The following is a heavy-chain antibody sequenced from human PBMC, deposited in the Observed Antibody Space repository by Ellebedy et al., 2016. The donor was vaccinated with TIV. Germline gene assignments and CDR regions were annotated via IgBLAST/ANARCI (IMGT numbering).Heavy chain of an antibody. V-gene: IGHV1-2*02. J-gene: IGHJ6*02. Sequence: AASVKVSCKASGYTFTGYYMHWVRQAPGQGLEWMGWINPNSGGTNYAQKFQGRVTMTRDTSISTAYMELSRLRSDDTAVYYCARGLIARFGELGGMDVWGQGTTVTVSS. CDR2: INPNSGGT. CDR1: GYTFTGYY. CDR3: ARGLIARFGELGGMDV. D-gene: IGHD3-10*02.